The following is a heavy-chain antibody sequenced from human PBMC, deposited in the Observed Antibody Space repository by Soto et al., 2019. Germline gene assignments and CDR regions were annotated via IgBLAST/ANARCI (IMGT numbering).Heavy chain of an antibody. D-gene: IGHD6-13*01. CDR1: GFTVSSYA. J-gene: IGHJ4*02. CDR3: AIRMYSTRWYYLDY. CDR2: ISAST. V-gene: IGHV3-23*01. Sequence: EMQLLESGGGLVQAGGSLRLSCAASGFTVSSYALNWVRQAPGKGLEWVSGISASTYYADSVKARFTISRDTSKNTLSLQMNSLRAEDTAIYFCAIRMYSTRWYYLDYCGEGTLVTVSS.